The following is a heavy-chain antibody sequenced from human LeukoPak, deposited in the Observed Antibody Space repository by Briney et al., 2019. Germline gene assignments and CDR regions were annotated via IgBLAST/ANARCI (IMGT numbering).Heavy chain of an antibody. J-gene: IGHJ3*02. CDR2: IYTSGST. CDR1: GGSISSYY. V-gene: IGHV4-4*07. D-gene: IGHD3-9*01. CDR3: ARLYYDILTGSPLPGPFDI. Sequence: PSETLSLTCTVSGGSISSYYWSWIRQPAGKGLEWIGRIYTSGSTNYNPSLKSRVTMSVDTSKNQFSLKLSSVTAADTAVYYCARLYYDILTGSPLPGPFDIWGQGTMVTVSS.